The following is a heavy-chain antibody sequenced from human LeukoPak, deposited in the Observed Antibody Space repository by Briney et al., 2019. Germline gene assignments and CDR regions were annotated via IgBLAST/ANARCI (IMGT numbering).Heavy chain of an antibody. J-gene: IGHJ3*01. CDR1: GVSISSSSYY. V-gene: IGHV4-39*01. D-gene: IGHD3-22*01. Sequence: SETLSLTCTVSGVSISSSSYYWGWIRQPPGKGLEWIGSIYYSGSTYYNPSLKSRVTISVDTSKNQFSLKLSSVTAADTAVFYCARHPTNYYDSSGYXYESPXGAFXXXXQGTMVTVSS. CDR3: ARHPTNYYDSSGYXYESPXGAFXX. CDR2: IYYSGST.